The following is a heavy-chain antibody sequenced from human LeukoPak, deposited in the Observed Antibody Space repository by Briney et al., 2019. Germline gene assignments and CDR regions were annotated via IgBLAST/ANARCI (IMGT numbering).Heavy chain of an antibody. Sequence: GGSLRLSCAASGFTFSTYEMNWVRQAPGKGLEWVSYVSTSGSTVFYADSVKGRFTISRDNAKNSLYLQMNSLRAEDTAVYYCVREMGARLFQYWGQGTLVTVSS. J-gene: IGHJ1*01. CDR1: GFTFSTYE. V-gene: IGHV3-48*03. D-gene: IGHD1-26*01. CDR3: VREMGARLFQY. CDR2: VSTSGSTV.